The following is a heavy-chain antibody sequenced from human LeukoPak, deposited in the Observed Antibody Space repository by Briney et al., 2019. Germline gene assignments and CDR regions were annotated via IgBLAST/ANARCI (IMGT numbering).Heavy chain of an antibody. D-gene: IGHD2-2*01. Sequence: GGSLRLSCSASGFTFSNYWMSWVRQPPGKGLEWVANIKQDESEKYYVDSVRGRFTISRDNAKSSLYLQMNSLRAEDTAVYYCARALDSSSSRYQAFEEWGQGTLVTVSS. CDR1: GFTFSNYW. V-gene: IGHV3-7*01. CDR3: ARALDSSSSRYQAFEE. CDR2: IKQDESEK. J-gene: IGHJ4*02.